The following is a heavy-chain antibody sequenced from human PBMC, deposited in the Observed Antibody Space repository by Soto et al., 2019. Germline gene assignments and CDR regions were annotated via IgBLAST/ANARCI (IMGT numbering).Heavy chain of an antibody. CDR1: GYTFTNSG. J-gene: IGHJ5*02. CDR2: IRVNNGDT. Sequence: ASVKVSCKASGYTFTNSGFSWVRQAPGQGLEWVGWIRVNNGDTHYAQKLQGRVTMTTDTSTSTAFMELRSLRADDTAVYYCARDLGFSDFDVQSWGQGTLVTSPQ. D-gene: IGHD2-21*02. CDR3: ARDLGFSDFDVQS. V-gene: IGHV1-18*01.